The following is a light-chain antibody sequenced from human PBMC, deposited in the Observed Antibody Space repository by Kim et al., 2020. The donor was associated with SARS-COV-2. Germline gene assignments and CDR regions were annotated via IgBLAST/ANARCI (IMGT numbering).Light chain of an antibody. CDR1: KLGDKY. Sequence: GSPGQTASITCSGDKLGDKYACWYQQKPGQSPVLVIYQDTKRPSGIPERFSGSNSGNTATLTISGTQAMDEADYYCQAWDSSTVVFGGGTKLTVL. V-gene: IGLV3-1*01. CDR2: QDT. J-gene: IGLJ2*01. CDR3: QAWDSSTVV.